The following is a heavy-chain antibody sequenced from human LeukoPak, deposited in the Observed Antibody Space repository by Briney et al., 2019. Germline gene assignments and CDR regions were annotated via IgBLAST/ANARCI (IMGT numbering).Heavy chain of an antibody. V-gene: IGHV3-66*02. CDR2: IYSGGST. CDR3: ASTYRAVDY. CDR1: GFTFSTYW. J-gene: IGHJ4*02. D-gene: IGHD2-21*01. Sequence: GGSLRLSCAASGFTFSTYWMSWVRQAPGKGLEWVSVIYSGGSTYYADSVKGRFTISRDNSKNTLYLQMNSLRAEDTAVYYCASTYRAVDYWGQGTLVTVSS.